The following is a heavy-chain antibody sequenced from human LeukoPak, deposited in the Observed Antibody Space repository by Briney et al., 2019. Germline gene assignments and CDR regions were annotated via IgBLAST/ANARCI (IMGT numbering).Heavy chain of an antibody. D-gene: IGHD3-16*01. CDR1: GYTFTGYY. V-gene: IGHV1-8*02. CDR3: ARGGGTTYYDYVWGSRDAFDI. Sequence: ASVKVSCKASGYTFTGYYMHWVRQAPGQGLEWMGWMNPNSGNTGYAQKFQGRVTMTRNTSISTAYMELSSLRSEDTAVYYCARGGGTTYYDYVWGSRDAFDIWGQGTMVTVSS. CDR2: MNPNSGNT. J-gene: IGHJ3*02.